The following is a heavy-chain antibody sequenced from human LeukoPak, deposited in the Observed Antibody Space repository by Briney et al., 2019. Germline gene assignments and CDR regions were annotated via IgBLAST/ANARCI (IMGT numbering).Heavy chain of an antibody. V-gene: IGHV4-38-2*01. CDR2: IYHSGST. CDR1: GYSISSGYY. D-gene: IGHD3-10*01. CDR3: ARASITMVRGVIQGPNWFDP. Sequence: SETLSLTCAVSGYSISSGYYWGWIRQPPGKGLEWSGSIYHSGSTYYNPSLKSRVTISVDTSKNQFSLKLSSVTAADTAVYYCARASITMVRGVIQGPNWFDPWGQGTLVTVSS. J-gene: IGHJ5*02.